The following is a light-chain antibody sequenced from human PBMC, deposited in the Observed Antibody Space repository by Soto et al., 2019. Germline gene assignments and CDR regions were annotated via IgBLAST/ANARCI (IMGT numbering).Light chain of an antibody. CDR3: QQRSNWPLGT. CDR2: DAS. J-gene: IGKJ1*01. Sequence: EIVLTQSPATLSLSPGERATLSCRASQSVGSYLAWYQQKPGQAPRLLIFDASNRATGIPARFSGSGSGTDFTLTISSLEPKDFAVYYCQQRSNWPLGTFGQGTKVEIK. CDR1: QSVGSY. V-gene: IGKV3-11*01.